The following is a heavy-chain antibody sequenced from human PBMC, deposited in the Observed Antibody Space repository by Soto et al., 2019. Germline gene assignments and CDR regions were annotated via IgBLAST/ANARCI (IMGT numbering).Heavy chain of an antibody. D-gene: IGHD3-9*01. CDR3: ARIDDILTPNDY. CDR2: MNPGSGDT. J-gene: IGHJ4*02. Sequence: EASVKVSCKASGYSFTNNDVSWVRQATGQGLEWMGWMNPGSGDTGYAQKFQGRVTMTRDIYIATAYMELSSLRSDDTAMYYCARIDDILTPNDYWGQGTLVTISS. CDR1: GYSFTNND. V-gene: IGHV1-8*01.